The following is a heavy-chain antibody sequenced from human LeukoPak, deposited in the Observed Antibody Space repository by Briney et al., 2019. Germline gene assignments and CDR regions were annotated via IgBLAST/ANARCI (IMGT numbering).Heavy chain of an antibody. V-gene: IGHV3-23*01. CDR1: GFTFSSYA. D-gene: IGHD4-17*01. CDR3: AKDLAVYGDYGPSDY. Sequence: GGSLRLSCAASGFTFSSYAMSWVRQAPGKGLEWVSAISGSGGSTYYADSVKGRFTISRDNSKNTLYLQMNSLRAEDTAVYYCAKDLAVYGDYGPSDYWGQGTLVTVSS. J-gene: IGHJ4*02. CDR2: ISGSGGST.